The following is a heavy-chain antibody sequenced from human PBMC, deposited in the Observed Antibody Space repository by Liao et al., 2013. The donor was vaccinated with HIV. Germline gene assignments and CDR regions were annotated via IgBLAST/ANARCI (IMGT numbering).Heavy chain of an antibody. D-gene: IGHD3-3*01. V-gene: IGHV4-39*07. Sequence: QLQLQESGPGLVKPSETLSLTCTVSGGSISSSSYYWGWIRQPPGKGLEWIGSIYTSGSTNYNPSLKSRVTMSVDTSKNQFSLKLSSVTAADTAVYYCAGGKLRFLEWLICDYWGQGTLVTVSS. CDR3: AGGKLRFLEWLICDY. J-gene: IGHJ4*02. CDR1: GGSISSSSYY. CDR2: IYTSGST.